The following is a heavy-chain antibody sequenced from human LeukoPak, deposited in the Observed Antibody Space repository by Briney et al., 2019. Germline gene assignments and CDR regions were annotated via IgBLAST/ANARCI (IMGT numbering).Heavy chain of an antibody. Sequence: GGSLRLSCAASGFTFSSYWMSWVRQAPGKGLEWVANIKQDGSEKYYVDSVKGRFTISRDNAKNSLYLQMNSLRAEDTAVYYCARVRRELLDYSFDYWGQGTLVTVSS. CDR3: ARVRRELLDYSFDY. CDR1: GFTFSSYW. V-gene: IGHV3-7*03. D-gene: IGHD1-7*01. CDR2: IKQDGSEK. J-gene: IGHJ4*02.